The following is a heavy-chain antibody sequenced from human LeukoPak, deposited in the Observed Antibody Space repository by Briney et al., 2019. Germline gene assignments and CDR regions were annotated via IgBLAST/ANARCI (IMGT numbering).Heavy chain of an antibody. D-gene: IGHD3-16*01. V-gene: IGHV1-69*05. CDR1: GGTLSSYA. CDR3: ARSARGSYYYYMDV. Sequence: GASVKVSCKASGGTLSSYAISGVRLAPGQGLEWMGGIIPIFGTANYAQKFQGRVTITTDESTSTAYMELSSLRSEDTAVYYCARSARGSYYYYMDVWGKGTTVTVSS. CDR2: IIPIFGTA. J-gene: IGHJ6*03.